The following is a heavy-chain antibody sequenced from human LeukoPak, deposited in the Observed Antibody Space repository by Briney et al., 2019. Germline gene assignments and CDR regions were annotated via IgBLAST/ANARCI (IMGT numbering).Heavy chain of an antibody. D-gene: IGHD5-12*01. J-gene: IGHJ4*02. V-gene: IGHV3-23*01. CDR3: AKGAYDYIEIGYYDS. CDR2: LIGSSGST. CDR1: GFTSTNYA. Sequence: GGSLRLSCAASGFTSTNYAMNWVRQAPGKGLEWVSVLIGSSGSTDYADSVKGRFTISRDNSKNTVFLQMNSLRAEDTAIYYCAKGAYDYIEIGYYDSWGQGTLVNVSS.